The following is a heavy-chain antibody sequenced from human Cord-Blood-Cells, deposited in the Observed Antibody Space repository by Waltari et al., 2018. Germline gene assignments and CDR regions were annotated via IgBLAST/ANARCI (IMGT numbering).Heavy chain of an antibody. CDR1: RYTFTGYY. CDR2: INPNSGGT. V-gene: IGHV1-2*02. CDR3: ARDFSSSSFAFDI. J-gene: IGHJ3*02. D-gene: IGHD6-6*01. Sequence: QVQLVQSGAEVKKPGASVKVSCKASRYTFTGYYMHRVRQAPGQGLEWMGWINPNSGGTNYAQKFQGRVTMTRDTSISTAYMELSRLRSDDTAVYYCARDFSSSSFAFDIWGQGTMVTVSS.